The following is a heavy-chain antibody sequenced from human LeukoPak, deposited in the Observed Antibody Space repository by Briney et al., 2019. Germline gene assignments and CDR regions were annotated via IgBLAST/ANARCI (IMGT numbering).Heavy chain of an antibody. Sequence: SETLSLTCAVYGGSFSGYYWSWIRQPPGKGLEWIGEINHSGSTTYNPSLKSRVTISVDTSKNQFSLKLSSVTAADTAVYYCARVWMRRLIDYWGQGTLVTVSS. CDR2: INHSGST. D-gene: IGHD3-3*01. J-gene: IGHJ4*02. V-gene: IGHV4-34*01. CDR3: ARVWMRRLIDY. CDR1: GGSFSGYY.